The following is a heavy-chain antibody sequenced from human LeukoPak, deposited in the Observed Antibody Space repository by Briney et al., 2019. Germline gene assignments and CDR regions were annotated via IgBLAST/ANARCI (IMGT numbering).Heavy chain of an antibody. Sequence: SETLSLTCTVSGGSISSYYWSWIRQPPGKGLEWIGYIYYSGSTNYNPSLKSRVTISVDTSKNQFSLKLSSVTAADTAVYYCARSSTYSGSPDAFDIWGQGTMVTVSS. CDR2: IYYSGST. V-gene: IGHV4-59*08. D-gene: IGHD1-26*01. CDR3: ARSSTYSGSPDAFDI. CDR1: GGSISSYY. J-gene: IGHJ3*02.